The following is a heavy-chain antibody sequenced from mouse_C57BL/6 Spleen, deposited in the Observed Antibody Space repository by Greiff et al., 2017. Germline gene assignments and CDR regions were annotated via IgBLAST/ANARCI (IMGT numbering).Heavy chain of an antibody. D-gene: IGHD1-1*01. V-gene: IGHV5-4*01. CDR3: ARGGLTTGVDY. CDR2: ISDGGSYT. J-gene: IGHJ2*01. Sequence: EVHLVESGGGLVKPGGSLKLSCAASGFTFSSYAMSWVRQTPEKRLEWVATISDGGSYTYYPDNVKGRFTISRDNAKNNLYLQMSHLKSEDTAMYYWARGGLTTGVDYWGQGTTLTVSS. CDR1: GFTFSSYA.